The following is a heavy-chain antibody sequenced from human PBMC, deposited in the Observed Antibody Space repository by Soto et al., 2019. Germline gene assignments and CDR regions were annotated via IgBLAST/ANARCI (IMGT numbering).Heavy chain of an antibody. J-gene: IGHJ6*03. D-gene: IGHD2-15*01. CDR3: ARQPLYCSGGSCYPFYYSYYMDV. CDR2: IYYSGST. Sequence: QLQLQESGPGLVKPSETLSLTCTVSGGSISSSSYYWGWIRQPPGKGLEWIGSIYYSGSTYYNPSLKSRVTISVDTSKNQFSLKLSSVTAADTAVYYCARQPLYCSGGSCYPFYYSYYMDVWGKGTTVTVSS. V-gene: IGHV4-39*01. CDR1: GGSISSSSYY.